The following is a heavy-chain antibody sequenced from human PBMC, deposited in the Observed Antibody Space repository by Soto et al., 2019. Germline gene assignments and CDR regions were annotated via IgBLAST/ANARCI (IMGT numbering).Heavy chain of an antibody. Sequence: VLLVESGGGLVQPGGSLRLSCAAFGFTFSNYWMHWVRQAPGKGLVWVSRINFEGTTTHYADSVKGRFTISRDNENTALYLEVNTIGSDETAVYRSAIEGRRNYFFDYLGQGTLVTVSS. V-gene: IGHV3-74*01. D-gene: IGHD1-7*01. J-gene: IGHJ4*02. CDR2: INFEGTTT. CDR3: AIEGRRNYFFDY. CDR1: GFTFSNYW.